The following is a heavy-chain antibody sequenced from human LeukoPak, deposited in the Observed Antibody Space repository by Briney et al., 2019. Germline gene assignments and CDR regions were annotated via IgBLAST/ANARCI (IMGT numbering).Heavy chain of an antibody. V-gene: IGHV3-21*01. Sequence: GGSLRLSCAASGFTFSSYSMDWVRQAPGKGLEWVSSISSSSSYIYYADSVKGRFTISRDNAKNSLYLQMNSLRAEDTAVYYCARDPGDYGDDYWGQGTLVTVSS. CDR3: ARDPGDYGDDY. D-gene: IGHD4-17*01. CDR2: ISSSSSYI. J-gene: IGHJ4*02. CDR1: GFTFSSYS.